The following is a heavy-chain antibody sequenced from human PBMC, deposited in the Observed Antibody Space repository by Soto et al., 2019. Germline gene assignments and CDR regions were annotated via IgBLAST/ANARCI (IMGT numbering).Heavy chain of an antibody. J-gene: IGHJ6*02. CDR3: ARRRYCGYDCYPKHYHGMDV. V-gene: IGHV1-69*08. Sequence: QVQLVQSGAEVKKPGSSVRVSCRSSGDTFSSYIVNWLRLAPGRGLEWMGRVIPVITTTDYAQNFRGRVTISADRSTNTVYLDLSSLRSDDTAVYYCARRRYCGYDCYPKHYHGMDVWGHRSLVTVAS. CDR2: VIPVITTT. D-gene: IGHD2-21*02. CDR1: GDTFSSYI.